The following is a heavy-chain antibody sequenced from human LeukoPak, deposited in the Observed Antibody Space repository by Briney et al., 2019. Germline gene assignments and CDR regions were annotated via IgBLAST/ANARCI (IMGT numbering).Heavy chain of an antibody. D-gene: IGHD6-13*01. Sequence: GGSLRLSCAATGFTFSSYEMNWVRQAPGKGLEWVSYISSSGSTFYYTDSVKGRFTISRDNAKNSLYLQMNSLRTEDTALYYCARDNRGSRWYFDCWGQGTLVTVSS. V-gene: IGHV3-48*03. CDR1: GFTFSSYE. CDR3: ARDNRGSRWYFDC. CDR2: ISSSGSTF. J-gene: IGHJ4*02.